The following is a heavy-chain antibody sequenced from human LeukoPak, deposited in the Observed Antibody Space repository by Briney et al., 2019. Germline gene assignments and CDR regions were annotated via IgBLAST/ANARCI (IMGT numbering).Heavy chain of an antibody. V-gene: IGHV4-39*07. Sequence: SETLSLTCAVSGASISSSNYYWGWVRQSPGKGLEWIGNIYSSGNTYYNASLKSRVTISVDTSKNQFSLKLSSVTAADTAVYYCARVGAPFRCSGGSCSQMYYFDYWGQGTLVTVSS. J-gene: IGHJ4*02. CDR2: IYSSGNT. D-gene: IGHD2-15*01. CDR1: GASISSSNYY. CDR3: ARVGAPFRCSGGSCSQMYYFDY.